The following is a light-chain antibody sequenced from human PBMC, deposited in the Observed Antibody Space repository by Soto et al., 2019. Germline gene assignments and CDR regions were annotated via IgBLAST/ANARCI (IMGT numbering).Light chain of an antibody. CDR3: QQHGSSPIT. Sequence: EIVMTQSPATLSVSPGERATLSCRASQSVSSSYLAWYQQKPGQAPRLLIYGASSRATGIPDRFSGSGSGTDFTLTISRLEPEDFAVYYCQQHGSSPITFGQGTRLEI. CDR1: QSVSSSY. CDR2: GAS. V-gene: IGKV3-20*01. J-gene: IGKJ5*01.